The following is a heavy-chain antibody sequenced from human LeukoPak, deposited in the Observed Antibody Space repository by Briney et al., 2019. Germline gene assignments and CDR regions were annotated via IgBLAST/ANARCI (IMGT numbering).Heavy chain of an antibody. CDR1: GGSISSGSYY. V-gene: IGHV4-61*02. CDR3: ARDNYGSYNWFDP. Sequence: PSQTLSLTCTVSGGSISSGSYYWSWIRQPAGTGLEWIGRIYTSGSTNYNPPLKSRVTISLDTSKNQFSLKLSSVSAEDTAVYYCARDNYGSYNWFDPWGQGTLVTVSS. CDR2: IYTSGST. J-gene: IGHJ5*02. D-gene: IGHD4-17*01.